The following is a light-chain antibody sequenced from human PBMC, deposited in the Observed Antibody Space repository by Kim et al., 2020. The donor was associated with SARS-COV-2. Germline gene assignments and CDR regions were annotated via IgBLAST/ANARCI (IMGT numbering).Light chain of an antibody. Sequence: GQKVTVSCSGSSSNIGNNYVSWYQQLPGTAPKLLIYDNNKRPSGIPDRFSGSRSGTSATLGITGLQTGDEADYYCGTWDSSLSAYVFGTGTKVTVL. CDR1: SSNIGNNY. V-gene: IGLV1-51*01. CDR3: GTWDSSLSAYV. CDR2: DNN. J-gene: IGLJ1*01.